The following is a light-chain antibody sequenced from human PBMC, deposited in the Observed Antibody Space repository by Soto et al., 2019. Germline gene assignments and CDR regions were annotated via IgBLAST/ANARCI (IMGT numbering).Light chain of an antibody. J-gene: IGKJ3*01. CDR1: QSVASSY. V-gene: IGKV3-20*01. CDR2: GAS. Sequence: EIVLTQSPGTLSLSPGERATLSCRASQSVASSYLAWYQQKPGQAPRLVIHGASSRATGIPDRFSGSGSGTDFILTISRLEPEDFAVYYRQQYGNSHFTFGPGTKVDIK. CDR3: QQYGNSHFT.